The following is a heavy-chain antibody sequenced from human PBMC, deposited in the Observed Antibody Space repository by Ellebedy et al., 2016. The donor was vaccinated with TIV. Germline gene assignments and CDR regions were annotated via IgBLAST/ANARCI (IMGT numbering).Heavy chain of an antibody. CDR2: IYPGDSDT. CDR1: GYSFTSYW. Sequence: GESLKISCKGPGYSFTSYWIGWLRQMPGKGLEWMGIIYPGDSDTRYSPSFQGQVTISADKSISTAYLQWSSLKASDTAMYYCARHGWFGETDYYGMDVWGQGTTVTVSS. CDR3: ARHGWFGETDYYGMDV. D-gene: IGHD3-10*01. V-gene: IGHV5-51*01. J-gene: IGHJ6*02.